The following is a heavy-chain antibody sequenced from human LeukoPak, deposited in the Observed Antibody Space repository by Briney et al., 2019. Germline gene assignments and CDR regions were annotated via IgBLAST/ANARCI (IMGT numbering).Heavy chain of an antibody. D-gene: IGHD2-2*01. Sequence: SETLSLTCAVSGDSISSGTYSWTWIRQPPGKGLEWLGFISHSGGTYYNPSLKSRVTMSVDRSENQFSLKLSSVTAADTAVYYCARGLIVPSTIFDYWGQGALVTVSS. V-gene: IGHV4-30-2*01. CDR2: ISHSGGT. CDR3: ARGLIVPSTIFDY. J-gene: IGHJ4*02. CDR1: GDSISSGTYS.